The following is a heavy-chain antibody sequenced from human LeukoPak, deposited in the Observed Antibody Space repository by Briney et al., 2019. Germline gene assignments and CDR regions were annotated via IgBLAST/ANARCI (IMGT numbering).Heavy chain of an antibody. CDR2: ISGSGGST. V-gene: IGHV3-23*01. J-gene: IGHJ4*02. CDR3: AKPISTGYYFDS. Sequence: GGTLRLSCAASGFTFSSYGMSWVRQAPGKGLEWVSAISGSGGSTYYADSVKGRFTISRDNSKNTLYLQMNSLRAEDTAVYYCAKPISTGYYFDSWGQGTLVTVSS. CDR1: GFTFSSYG.